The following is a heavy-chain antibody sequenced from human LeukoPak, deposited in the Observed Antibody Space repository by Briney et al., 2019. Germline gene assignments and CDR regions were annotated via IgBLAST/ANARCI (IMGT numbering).Heavy chain of an antibody. CDR2: IYSSGST. Sequence: SETLSLTCTVSGGSISSYYWSWIRQPPGKGLEWIGYIYSSGSTNYNPSLKSRVTMSVDKAKKQFSLKLTSVTAADTAVYYCARELNTGSHNGDYFDYWGQGTLVTVPS. CDR1: GGSISSYY. V-gene: IGHV4-59*01. D-gene: IGHD1-26*01. J-gene: IGHJ4*02. CDR3: ARELNTGSHNGDYFDY.